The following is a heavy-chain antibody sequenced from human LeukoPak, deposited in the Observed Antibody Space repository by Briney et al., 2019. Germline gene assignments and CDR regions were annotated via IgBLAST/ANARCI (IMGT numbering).Heavy chain of an antibody. CDR2: INPNSGVT. Sequence: GASVKVSCKASGYTFTRYFMHWVRQAPGQGREWMGWINPNSGVTNYAQKFQGRVTVTRDTSISTAYMELSRLRSDDTAVYYCARDRGWELVDYWGQGTLITVSS. V-gene: IGHV1-2*02. CDR1: GYTFTRYF. D-gene: IGHD1-26*01. CDR3: ARDRGWELVDY. J-gene: IGHJ4*02.